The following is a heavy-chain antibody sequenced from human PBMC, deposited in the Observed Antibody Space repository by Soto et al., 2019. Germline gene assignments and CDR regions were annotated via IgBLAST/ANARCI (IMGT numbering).Heavy chain of an antibody. V-gene: IGHV1-69*13. CDR3: ARDRMADGTAFYYYYYGMDV. CDR2: IIPIFGTA. CDR1: GGTFSSYA. D-gene: IGHD1-1*01. J-gene: IGHJ6*02. Sequence: SVKFSCKASGGTFSSYAISWVRQAPGQGLEWMGGIIPIFGTANYAQKFQGRVTITADESTSTAYMELSSLRSEDTAVYYCARDRMADGTAFYYYYYGMDVWGQGTTVTFSS.